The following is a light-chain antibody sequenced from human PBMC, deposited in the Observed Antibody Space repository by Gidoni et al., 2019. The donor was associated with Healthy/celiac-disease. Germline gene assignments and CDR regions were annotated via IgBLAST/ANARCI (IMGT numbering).Light chain of an antibody. Sequence: EIVLTHSPVTLSLSPGERATLSCRASQSVSSSYLAWYQQKPGQAPRLLIYGASSRPTGIPDRFSGSGSGTDFTLTISRLEPEDFAVYYCQQYGSSPPYTFGQGTKLEIK. CDR2: GAS. J-gene: IGKJ2*01. V-gene: IGKV3-20*01. CDR3: QQYGSSPPYT. CDR1: QSVSSSY.